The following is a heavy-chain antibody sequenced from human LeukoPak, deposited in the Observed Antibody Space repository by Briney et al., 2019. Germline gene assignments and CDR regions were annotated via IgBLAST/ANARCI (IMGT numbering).Heavy chain of an antibody. Sequence: ASVKVSCKASGYTFTSYGISWVRPAPGQGLEWMGWISAYNGNTNYAQKLQGRVTMTTDTSTSTAYMELRSLRSDDTAVYYCARPSGRIAVAGTGLFDYWGQGTLVTVSS. J-gene: IGHJ4*02. D-gene: IGHD6-19*01. CDR2: ISAYNGNT. CDR1: GYTFTSYG. V-gene: IGHV1-18*01. CDR3: ARPSGRIAVAGTGLFDY.